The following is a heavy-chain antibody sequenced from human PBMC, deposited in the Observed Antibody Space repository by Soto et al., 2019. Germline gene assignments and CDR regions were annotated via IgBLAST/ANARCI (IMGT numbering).Heavy chain of an antibody. V-gene: IGHV3-30*18. D-gene: IGHD2-8*02. Sequence: QVQLVESGGGVVQPGRSLRLSCVASGFTFSSCAMHWVRQVPGKGLEWLAVVTHDGSLYPYADSVKGRFSISRDNSRKTLYIQMNSLRPEDTAVCYCVKDRSDTWSFDYWGQGTLVTVSS. J-gene: IGHJ4*02. CDR2: VTHDGSLY. CDR3: VKDRSDTWSFDY. CDR1: GFTFSSCA.